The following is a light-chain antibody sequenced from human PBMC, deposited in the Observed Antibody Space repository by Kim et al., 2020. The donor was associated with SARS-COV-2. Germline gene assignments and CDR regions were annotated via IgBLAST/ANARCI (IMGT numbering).Light chain of an antibody. V-gene: IGLV3-19*01. CDR1: SLRRYN. CDR3: NSRDSSGRGV. J-gene: IGLJ2*01. CDR2: GKN. Sequence: VALGQTVRSTCQGDSLRRYNASRYQQKQGQAPVLVIYGKNNRTSGIPDRCSGSSSGNTASLTITGAQAEDEADYDGNSRDSSGRGVFGGGTQLTVL.